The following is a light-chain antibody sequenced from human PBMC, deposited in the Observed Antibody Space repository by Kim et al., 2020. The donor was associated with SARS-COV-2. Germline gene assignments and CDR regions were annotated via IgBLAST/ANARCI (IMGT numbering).Light chain of an antibody. CDR3: QQYYGMST. CDR1: QGISNS. V-gene: IGKV1-NL1*01. J-gene: IGKJ2*01. CDR2: AAS. Sequence: LSAYIGYTVPISCRASQGISNSLAWYQQKPGKAPRLLLSAASRLESGVPSRFSGGGFGADYTLTISSLQPEDFASYYCQQYYGMSTFGQGTKLEI.